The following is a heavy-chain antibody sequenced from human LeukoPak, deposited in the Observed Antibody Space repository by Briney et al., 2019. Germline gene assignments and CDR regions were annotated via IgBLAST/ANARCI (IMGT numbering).Heavy chain of an antibody. D-gene: IGHD1-26*01. Sequence: GRSLTLSCAASGFTFSSYWMSWVRQAPGKGLEWVANIKQDGSEKYYVDSVKGRFTISRDNAKNTLYLQMNSLRAEDTAVYYCASAQGSYYYYYMDVWGKGTTVTISS. V-gene: IGHV3-7*01. CDR2: IKQDGSEK. CDR3: ASAQGSYYYYYMDV. CDR1: GFTFSSYW. J-gene: IGHJ6*03.